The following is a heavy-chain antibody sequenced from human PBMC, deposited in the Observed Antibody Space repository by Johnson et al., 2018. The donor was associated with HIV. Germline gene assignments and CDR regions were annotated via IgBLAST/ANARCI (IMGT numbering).Heavy chain of an antibody. Sequence: QMQLVESGGGVVQPGRSLRLSCAASGFTFSSYAMHWVRQAPGKGLEWVAVTSYDGSNKYYADSVKGRFTISRDNSKNTLYLQMNSLRAEDTAVYYCTRGGWKVVTSIFAFDIWGQGTMVAVSS. D-gene: IGHD2-21*02. J-gene: IGHJ3*02. CDR2: TSYDGSNK. V-gene: IGHV3-30-3*01. CDR3: TRGGWKVVTSIFAFDI. CDR1: GFTFSSYA.